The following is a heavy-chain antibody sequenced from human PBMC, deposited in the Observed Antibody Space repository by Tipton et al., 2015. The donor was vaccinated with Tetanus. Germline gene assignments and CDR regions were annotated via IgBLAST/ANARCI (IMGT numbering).Heavy chain of an antibody. V-gene: IGHV3-53*01. Sequence: CAASGFTVSSNYMSWVRQAPGKGLEWVSVIYSGGSTYYADSVKGRFTISRDNSKNTLYLQMNSLRAEDTAVYYCARDLVGYYGSGSYFTQGKDYYYGMDVWGQGTTVTVSS. CDR3: ARDLVGYYGSGSYFTQGKDYYYGMDV. D-gene: IGHD3-10*01. CDR1: GFTVSSNY. J-gene: IGHJ6*02. CDR2: IYSGGST.